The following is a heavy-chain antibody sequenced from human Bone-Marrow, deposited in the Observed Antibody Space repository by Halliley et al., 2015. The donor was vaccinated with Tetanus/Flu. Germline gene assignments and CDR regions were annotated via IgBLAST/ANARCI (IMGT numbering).Heavy chain of an antibody. J-gene: IGHJ6*02. CDR1: GFTFSRYD. Sequence: CAASGFTFSRYDMHWVRQATGKGLEWVSAIGTIGDTYYPDSVKGRFTISRDDAKNSLYLQMNSLRAGDTAVYYCAREFVVVTGNRHYTGIDVWGQGTTVTVSS. CDR2: IGTIGDT. V-gene: IGHV3-13*01. CDR3: AREFVVVTGNRHYTGIDV. D-gene: IGHD6-19*01.